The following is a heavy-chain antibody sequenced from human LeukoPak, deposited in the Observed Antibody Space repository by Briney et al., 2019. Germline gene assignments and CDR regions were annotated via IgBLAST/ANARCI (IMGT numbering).Heavy chain of an antibody. CDR1: GFTFSSYW. CDR2: IKQDGSEK. D-gene: IGHD3-3*01. Sequence: GGSLRLSCAASGFTFSSYWMSWVRQAPGKGLEWVANIKQDGSEKYYVDSVKGRFTISRDNAKNSLYLQMNSLRAEDMAVYYCARHPYDFWSGYFRAFDIWGQGTMVTVSS. V-gene: IGHV3-7*05. CDR3: ARHPYDFWSGYFRAFDI. J-gene: IGHJ3*02.